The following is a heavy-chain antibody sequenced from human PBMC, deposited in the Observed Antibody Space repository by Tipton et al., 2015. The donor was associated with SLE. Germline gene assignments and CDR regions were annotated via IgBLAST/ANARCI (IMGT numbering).Heavy chain of an antibody. J-gene: IGHJ3*02. V-gene: IGHV4-61*05. CDR1: GGSISSSSYY. CDR2: NYYSGST. CDR3: ARRGGDAFDI. D-gene: IGHD6-25*01. Sequence: TLSLTCSVSGGSISSSSYYRGWIRQPPGKGLEWIGYNYYSGSTNYNPSLKSRVTISVDTSKNQFSLKPSSVTAADTAVYYCARRGGDAFDIWGQGTMVTVSS.